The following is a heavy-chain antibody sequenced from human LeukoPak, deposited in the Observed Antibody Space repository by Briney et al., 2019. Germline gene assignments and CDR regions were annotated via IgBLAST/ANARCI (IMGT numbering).Heavy chain of an antibody. Sequence: GGSLRLSCAASGFTFRSYEMNWVRQAPGKGLAWVSYISSSGSTIYYAHSVKGRFTISRDNAKNSLYLQMNSLRAEDTAVYYCARDLSGYDYFDYWGQGTLVTVSS. D-gene: IGHD5-12*01. J-gene: IGHJ4*02. CDR3: ARDLSGYDYFDY. V-gene: IGHV3-48*03. CDR2: ISSSGSTI. CDR1: GFTFRSYE.